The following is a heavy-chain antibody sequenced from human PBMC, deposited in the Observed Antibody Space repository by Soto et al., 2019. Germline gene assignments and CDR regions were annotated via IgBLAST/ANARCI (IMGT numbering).Heavy chain of an antibody. D-gene: IGHD6-6*01. CDR1: SGSFSGYY. CDR2: ISKSGNT. V-gene: IGHV4-34*01. CDR3: ARAPKVSGSSQTRPDF. J-gene: IGHJ4*02. Sequence: QVQLHQWGAGLLKPSETLSLACSIYSGSFSGYYWSWIRQPPGKGLEGIGEISKSGNTNYSPSLKRRVSISLDTSMKQFSLNLASVSAAATAVYYCARAPKVSGSSQTRPDFWGQGTLVTVSS.